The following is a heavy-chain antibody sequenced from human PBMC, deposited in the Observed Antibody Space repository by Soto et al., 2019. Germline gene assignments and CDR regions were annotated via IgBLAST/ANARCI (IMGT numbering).Heavy chain of an antibody. CDR3: ARERYVASRHSHFDS. CDR1: GYRFSTYG. J-gene: IGHJ4*02. Sequence: ASVKVSCKASGYRFSTYGINWVRQAPGQGLEWLGWTSTNNDDRNYAQKFRGRVTFTTDTSTSTAYMELRSPISDATDVNFLARERYVASRHSHFDSWGKGTQVTVSS. V-gene: IGHV1-18*04. D-gene: IGHD6-6*01. CDR2: TSTNNDDR.